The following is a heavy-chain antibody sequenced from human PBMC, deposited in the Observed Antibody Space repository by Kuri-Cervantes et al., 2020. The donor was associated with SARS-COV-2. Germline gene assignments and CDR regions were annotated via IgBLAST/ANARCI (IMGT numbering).Heavy chain of an antibody. D-gene: IGHD2-2*01. V-gene: IGHV4-59*01. CDR2: IYYSGST. Sequence: SETLSLTCTVSGGSISSYYWSWIRQPPGKGLEWIGYIYYSGSTNYNPSLKSRVTISVDTSKNQFSLKLSSVTAADTAVHYCARDYCSSTSCYAHDFYGMDVWGQGTTVTVSS. CDR1: GGSISSYY. CDR3: ARDYCSSTSCYAHDFYGMDV. J-gene: IGHJ6*02.